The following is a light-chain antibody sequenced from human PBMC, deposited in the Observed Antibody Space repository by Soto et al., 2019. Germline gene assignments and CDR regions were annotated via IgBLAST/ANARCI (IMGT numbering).Light chain of an antibody. CDR2: SNN. CDR3: SAWEGTIYGPV. V-gene: IGLV1-44*01. CDR1: NSNLGSNP. Sequence: QSVLTQPPSASGTPGQRVTSSCSGSNSNLGSNPVNWYLHLPGTAPKLLIYSNNQRPSGVPDRFSGSKSGTSASLAISGLQSEDEADYFCSAWEGTIYGPVFGGGTKLTVL. J-gene: IGLJ2*01.